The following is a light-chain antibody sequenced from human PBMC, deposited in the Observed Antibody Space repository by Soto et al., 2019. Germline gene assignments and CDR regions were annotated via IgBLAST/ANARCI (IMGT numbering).Light chain of an antibody. J-gene: IGLJ2*01. V-gene: IGLV2-14*01. CDR3: SSYTSSSTHVV. CDR1: SSDVGGYNY. CDR2: DVS. Sequence: QSALTQPASVSGSPGQSITISCTGTSSDVGGYNYVSWYQQHPGKAPKLMIYDVSNRPSGVSNRFSGSKSGNTASLTTSGLKAEDEADYSCSSYTSSSTHVVFGGGTKLTVL.